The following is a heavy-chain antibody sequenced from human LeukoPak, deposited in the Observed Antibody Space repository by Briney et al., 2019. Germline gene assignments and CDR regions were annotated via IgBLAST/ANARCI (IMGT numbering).Heavy chain of an antibody. Sequence: GASVKVSCKASGYTFTSYGISWVRQAPGQGLECMGWISAYNGNTNYAQKLQGRVTMTTDTSTSTVYMELRSLRSDDTAVYYCARARASLYYFDYWGRGTLVTVSS. J-gene: IGHJ4*02. CDR1: GYTFTSYG. D-gene: IGHD2-15*01. CDR2: ISAYNGNT. V-gene: IGHV1-18*01. CDR3: ARARASLYYFDY.